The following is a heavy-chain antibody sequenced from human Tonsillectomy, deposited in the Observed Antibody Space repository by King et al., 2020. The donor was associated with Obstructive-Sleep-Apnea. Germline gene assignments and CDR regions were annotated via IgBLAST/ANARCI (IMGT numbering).Heavy chain of an antibody. CDR1: EFTFSNYW. D-gene: IGHD3-3*01. CDR3: ARFDDFWSGSYYFYYGMDV. J-gene: IGHJ6*02. Sequence: VQLVQSGGGLVQPGGSLRLSCGGSEFTFSNYWMSWVRPAPGKGLEWVANINQDGSEKYYVDSVKGRFTISRDNAKNSVYLQMNSLKAEDTAVYYCARFDDFWSGSYYFYYGMDVWGQGTTVTVSS. V-gene: IGHV3-7*03. CDR2: INQDGSEK.